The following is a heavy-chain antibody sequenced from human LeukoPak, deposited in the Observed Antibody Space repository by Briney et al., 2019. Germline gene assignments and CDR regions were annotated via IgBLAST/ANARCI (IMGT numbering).Heavy chain of an antibody. CDR1: GFTFSSYD. CDR2: IGTAGDT. J-gene: IGHJ4*02. V-gene: IGHV3-13*01. D-gene: IGHD3-10*01. Sequence: GGSLRLSCAASGFTFSSYDMHWVRQATGKGLEWVSAIGTAGDTYYPGSVKGRFTISRENAKNSLYLQMNSLRAGDTAVYYCARRGGSDHFDYWGRGTLVTVSS. CDR3: ARRGGSDHFDY.